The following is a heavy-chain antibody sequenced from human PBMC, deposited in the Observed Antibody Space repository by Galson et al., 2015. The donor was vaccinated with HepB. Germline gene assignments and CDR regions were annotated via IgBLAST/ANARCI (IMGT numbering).Heavy chain of an antibody. J-gene: IGHJ4*02. CDR1: GFTFSSYS. V-gene: IGHV3-48*01. CDR2: ISSSSSTI. CDR3: ARDDYYGSGSYYNDRYYFDY. D-gene: IGHD3-10*01. Sequence: LRLSCAASGFTFSSYSMNWVRQAPGKGLEWVSYISSSSSTIYYADSVKGRFTISRDNAKNSLYLQMNSLRAEDTAVYYCARDDYYGSGSYYNDRYYFDYWGQGTLVTVSS.